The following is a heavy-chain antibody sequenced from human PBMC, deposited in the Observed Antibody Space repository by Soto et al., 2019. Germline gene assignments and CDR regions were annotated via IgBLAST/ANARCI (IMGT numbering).Heavy chain of an antibody. D-gene: IGHD2-15*01. CDR2: INHSGST. V-gene: IGHV4-34*01. CDR3: ARGRSRKGYCSGGSCYNPVGYFGY. CDR1: GGSFSGYY. Sequence: SETLSLTCAVYGGSFSGYYWSWIRQPPGKGLEWIGEINHSGSTNYNPSLKSRVTISVDTSKNQFSLKLSSVTAADTAVYYCARGRSRKGYCSGGSCYNPVGYFGYWGQGTLVTVSS. J-gene: IGHJ4*02.